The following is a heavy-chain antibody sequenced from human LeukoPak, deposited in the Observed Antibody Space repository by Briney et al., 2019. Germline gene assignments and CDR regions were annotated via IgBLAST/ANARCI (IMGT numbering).Heavy chain of an antibody. CDR3: AIYGDPSLDPYYYYGMDV. D-gene: IGHD4-17*01. CDR1: GFTFSSYS. V-gene: IGHV3-21*01. CDR2: ISSSSSYI. J-gene: IGHJ6*02. Sequence: GGSLRLSCAASGFTFSSYSMNWVRQAPGKGLEWVSSISSSSSYIYYADSVKGRFTISRDNAKNSLYLQMNSLRAEDTAVYYCAIYGDPSLDPYYYYGMDVWGQGTTVTVSS.